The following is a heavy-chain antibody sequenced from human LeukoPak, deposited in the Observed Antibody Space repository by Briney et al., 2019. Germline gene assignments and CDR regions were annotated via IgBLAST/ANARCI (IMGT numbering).Heavy chain of an antibody. CDR2: ISYHGKDK. CDR3: ARQSCLYSSGCLLDD. J-gene: IGHJ4*02. Sequence: GGSLRLSCAASGFTFSNYAMHWVRQAPGKGLEWVAVISYHGKDKYYADSVKGRFALSRDTSKNTLYLEMNSLRAEDTAVYYCARQSCLYSSGCLLDDWGQGTLVTVSS. V-gene: IGHV3-30*09. CDR1: GFTFSNYA. D-gene: IGHD3-22*01.